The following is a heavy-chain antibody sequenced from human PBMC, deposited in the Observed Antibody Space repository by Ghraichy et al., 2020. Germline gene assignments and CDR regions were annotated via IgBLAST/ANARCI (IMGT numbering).Heavy chain of an antibody. CDR1: GYRFTSYW. J-gene: IGHJ4*02. Sequence: GESLNISCKASGYRFTSYWIGWVRQMPGKGLEWMGIIFPVDSETRNSPSFQGQVTMSVDKSISTAYLQWSRLRASDTAMYYCATLGNGGSFDYWGQGTLVTVSS. V-gene: IGHV5-51*01. CDR3: ATLGNGGSFDY. D-gene: IGHD2-8*01. CDR2: IFPVDSET.